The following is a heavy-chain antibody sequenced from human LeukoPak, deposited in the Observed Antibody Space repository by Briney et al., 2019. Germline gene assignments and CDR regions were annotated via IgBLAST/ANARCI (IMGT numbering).Heavy chain of an antibody. V-gene: IGHV3-30*02. CDR2: IRYDGSNK. Sequence: GGSLRLSCAESGFTFSSYGMHWVRQAPGKGLEWVAFIRYDGSNKYYADSVKGRFTISRDNSKNTLYLQMNSLRAEDTAVYYCAKVPDPYGDYAVFDPWGQGTLVTVSS. J-gene: IGHJ5*02. CDR1: GFTFSSYG. CDR3: AKVPDPYGDYAVFDP. D-gene: IGHD4-17*01.